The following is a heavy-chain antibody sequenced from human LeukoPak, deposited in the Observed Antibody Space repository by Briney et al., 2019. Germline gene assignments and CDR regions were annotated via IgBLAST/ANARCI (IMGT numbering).Heavy chain of an antibody. CDR2: IQQDGSAK. V-gene: IGHV3-7*01. D-gene: IGHD3-22*01. Sequence: PGGSLRLSCAASGFTFSTSWMSWVRQAPGKGLEWVANIQQDGSAKYYVDSVKGRFTISNDNAQNSLYLQINSLGAEDTAVYYCARFSLYDNSGYYSWLFDFWGQGTLVTVSS. J-gene: IGHJ4*02. CDR1: GFTFSTSW. CDR3: ARFSLYDNSGYYSWLFDF.